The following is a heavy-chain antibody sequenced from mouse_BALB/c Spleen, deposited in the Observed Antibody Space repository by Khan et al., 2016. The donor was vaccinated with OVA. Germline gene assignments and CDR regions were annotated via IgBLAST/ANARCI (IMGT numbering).Heavy chain of an antibody. CDR1: GFNIKDYY. D-gene: IGHD2-10*02. CDR3: VRLGYGNYWFAY. Sequence: VQLQQPGAELVRPGALVKLSCKASGFNIKDYYMNWVKQRPEQGLEWIGWIDPENGDTIYDPKFPGKASITADTSSNTAYLPLSSLTSEDTAVYYCVRLGYGNYWFAYWGQGTLVTVSA. V-gene: IGHV14-1*02. CDR2: IDPENGDT. J-gene: IGHJ3*01.